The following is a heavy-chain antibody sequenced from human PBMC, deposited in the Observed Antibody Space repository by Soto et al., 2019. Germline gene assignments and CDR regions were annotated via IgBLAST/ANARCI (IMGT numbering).Heavy chain of an antibody. CDR2: IYYSPST. D-gene: IGHD3-3*01. J-gene: IGHJ6*01. CDR1: GGSISSYY. V-gene: IGHV4-59*01. CDR3: ARQRITIFVVVINYCMDV. Sequence: SETLSLTCTVSGGSISSYYWSWIRQPPGKGLEWIGYIYYSPSTNYNPSLKSRVTISVDTSKNEFSLKLSSVTAADTAVYYCARQRITIFVVVINYCMDVWGQGTTVTVSS.